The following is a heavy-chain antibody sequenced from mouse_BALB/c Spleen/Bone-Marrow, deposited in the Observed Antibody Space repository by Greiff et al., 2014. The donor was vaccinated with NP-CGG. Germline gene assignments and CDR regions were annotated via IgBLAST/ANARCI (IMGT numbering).Heavy chain of an antibody. CDR2: IDPANGNT. D-gene: IGHD1-1*01. V-gene: IGHV14-3*02. Sequence: VQLKESGAELVKPGASVKLSCTASGFNIKDTYMHWVKQRPEQGLEWIGRIDPANGNTKYDPKFQGKATITADTSSNTAYLQLSSLTSEDTAVYYCTAYDYGSGQFAYWGQGTLVTVSA. J-gene: IGHJ3*01. CDR1: GFNIKDTY. CDR3: TAYDYGSGQFAY.